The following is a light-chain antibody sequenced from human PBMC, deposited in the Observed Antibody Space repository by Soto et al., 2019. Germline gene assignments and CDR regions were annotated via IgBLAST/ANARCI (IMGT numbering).Light chain of an antibody. CDR1: SSNIGAGYD. J-gene: IGLJ3*02. CDR2: GNS. CDR3: QSYDSSLSWV. Sequence: QSVLTQPPSVSGAPGQRVTISCTGSSSNIGAGYDVHWYQQLPGTAPKLLIYGNSNRPSGVPDRFSGSKSGTSASLAITGLQAEDEADYYCQSYDSSLSWVFGGGTSSPS. V-gene: IGLV1-40*01.